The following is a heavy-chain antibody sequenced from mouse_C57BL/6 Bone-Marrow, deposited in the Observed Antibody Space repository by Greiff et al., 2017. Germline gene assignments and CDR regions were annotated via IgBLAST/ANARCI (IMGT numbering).Heavy chain of an antibody. CDR2: IDPEDGDT. J-gene: IGHJ2*01. D-gene: IGHD1-1*01. CDR3: PPITTVVATRGY. CDR1: GFNIKDYY. V-gene: IGHV14-1*01. Sequence: VQLQQSGAELVRPGASVKLSCTASGFNIKDYYMHWVQQRPEQGLEWIGRIDPEDGDTEYAPKFQGKATMTADTSSNTAYLQLSSLTSEDTAVYYCPPITTVVATRGYWGQGTTLTVSS.